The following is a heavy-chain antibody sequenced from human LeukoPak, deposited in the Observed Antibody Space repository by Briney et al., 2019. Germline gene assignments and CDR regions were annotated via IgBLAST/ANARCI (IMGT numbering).Heavy chain of an antibody. CDR2: INPSGGST. J-gene: IGHJ6*03. CDR3: ARENGGSGSYYNSLALLDYMDV. CDR1: GYTFTSYY. V-gene: IGHV1-46*01. D-gene: IGHD3-10*01. Sequence: ASVKVSCEASGYTFTSYYMHWVRQAPGQGLEWMGIINPSGGSTSYAQKFQGRVTMTRDTSTSTVYMELSSLRSEDTAVYYCARENGGSGSYYNSLALLDYMDVWGKGTTVTVSS.